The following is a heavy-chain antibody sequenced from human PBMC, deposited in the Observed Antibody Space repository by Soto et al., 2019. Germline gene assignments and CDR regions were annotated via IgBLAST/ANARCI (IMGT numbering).Heavy chain of an antibody. CDR3: ARLGGSGSYSIDY. J-gene: IGHJ4*02. CDR2: IYYSGST. V-gene: IGHV4-31*03. Sequence: PSETLSLTCTVSGGSISSGGYYWSWIRQHPGKGLEWIGYIYYSGSTYYNPSLKSRVTISVDTSKNQFSLKLSSVTAADTAVYYCARLGGSGSYSIDYCGEGTLVTVSS. D-gene: IGHD3-10*01. CDR1: GGSISSGGYY.